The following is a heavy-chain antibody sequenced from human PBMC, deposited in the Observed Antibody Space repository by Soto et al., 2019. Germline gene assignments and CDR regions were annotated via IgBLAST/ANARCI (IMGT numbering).Heavy chain of an antibody. CDR2: INSDGSRR. V-gene: IGHV3-74*03. Sequence: SLRLSCAASGFNFSSYWMHWVRQAPGKGLVWVSRINSDGSRRMYADSVKGRFTISRDNAKKTVYVQMNSLRAEDTAVYYCARVRYRSTHFEIDHYGMEVWGQGTTVTVS. CDR1: GFNFSSYW. D-gene: IGHD6-13*01. CDR3: ARVRYRSTHFEIDHYGMEV. J-gene: IGHJ6*02.